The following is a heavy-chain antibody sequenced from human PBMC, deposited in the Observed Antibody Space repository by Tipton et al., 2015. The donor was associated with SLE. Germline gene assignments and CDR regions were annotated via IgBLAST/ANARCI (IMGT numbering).Heavy chain of an antibody. CDR3: AREAVMVSRRYYYSHMDV. CDR1: GGSISSGHNY. D-gene: IGHD5-18*01. CDR2: IYSRGST. Sequence: TLSLTCTVSGGSISSGHNYWTWIRQPAGKELEWIGRIYSRGSTNSNPSLQSRVTMSLDTSNNQFSLKLSSVTAADTAVYYCAREAVMVSRRYYYSHMDVWGKGTTVTISS. V-gene: IGHV4-61*02. J-gene: IGHJ6*03.